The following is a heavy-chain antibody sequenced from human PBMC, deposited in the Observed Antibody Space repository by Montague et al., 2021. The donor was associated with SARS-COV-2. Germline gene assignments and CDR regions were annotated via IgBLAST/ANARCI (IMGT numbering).Heavy chain of an antibody. Sequence: SETLSLTCTVSGYSINSGYHWGWIRQPPGKGLEWIGSFYHGGSTYYNPSLKSRVTISGDTSKNQFSLKLSSVTAADTAVYYCARGAMNTVTKTDYWGQGTLVTVSS. CDR1: GYSINSGYH. J-gene: IGHJ4*02. D-gene: IGHD4-17*01. CDR2: FYHGGST. CDR3: ARGAMNTVTKTDY. V-gene: IGHV4-38-2*02.